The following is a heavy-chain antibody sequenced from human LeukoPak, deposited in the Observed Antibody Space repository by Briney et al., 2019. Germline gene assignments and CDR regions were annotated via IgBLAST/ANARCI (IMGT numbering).Heavy chain of an antibody. CDR1: GFTFSSYA. Sequence: PGGSLRLSCAASGFTFSSYAMSWVRQAPGKGLEWVSAISGVGGSTFYADSVKGRFTIPRDNSQNTLYLQMNSLRAEDTAVYYCAKVGSTVTTYYYYYMDVWGKGTTVAVSS. CDR3: AKVGSTVTTYYYYYMDV. V-gene: IGHV3-23*01. D-gene: IGHD4-11*01. CDR2: ISGVGGST. J-gene: IGHJ6*03.